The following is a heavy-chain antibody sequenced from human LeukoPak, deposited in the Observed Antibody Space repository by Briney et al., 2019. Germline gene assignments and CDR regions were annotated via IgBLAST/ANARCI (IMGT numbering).Heavy chain of an antibody. Sequence: GSSVKVSCKASGGTFSSYAISWVRQAPGQGLEWMGGIIPIFGTANYAQKFQGRVTITADESTSTAYMELSSLRSEDTAVYYCARARGYCGSTSCYLDAFDIWGQGTMVTVSS. D-gene: IGHD2-2*01. CDR1: GGTFSSYA. J-gene: IGHJ3*02. CDR3: ARARGYCGSTSCYLDAFDI. V-gene: IGHV1-69*01. CDR2: IIPIFGTA.